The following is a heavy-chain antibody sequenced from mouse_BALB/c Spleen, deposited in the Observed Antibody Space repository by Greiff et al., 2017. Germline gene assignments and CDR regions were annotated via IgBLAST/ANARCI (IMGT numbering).Heavy chain of an antibody. D-gene: IGHD1-2*01. CDR2: ISSGSSTI. J-gene: IGHJ3*01. Sequence: EVQVVESGGGLVQPGGSRKLSCAASGFTFSSLGMHWVRQAPEKGLEWVAYISSGSSTIYYADTVKGRFTISRDNPKNTLFLQMTSLRSEDTAMYYCAREGGSWFAYWGQGTLVTVSA. CDR1: GFTFSSLG. V-gene: IGHV5-17*02. CDR3: AREGGSWFAY.